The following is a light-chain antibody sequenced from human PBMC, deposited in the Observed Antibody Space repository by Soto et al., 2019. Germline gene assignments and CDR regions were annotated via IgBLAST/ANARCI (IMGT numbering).Light chain of an antibody. Sequence: QSALTQPRSVSGSPGQSVAISCTGTSSDVGAYNYVSWYQQHPGKAPKFLIYDVTKRPSGVPDRFSGSKSGNTASLTISGLQAEDEADYYCCSYACREIYVLFGGGTKLTVL. J-gene: IGLJ3*02. CDR1: SSDVGAYNY. V-gene: IGLV2-11*01. CDR2: DVT. CDR3: CSYACREIYVL.